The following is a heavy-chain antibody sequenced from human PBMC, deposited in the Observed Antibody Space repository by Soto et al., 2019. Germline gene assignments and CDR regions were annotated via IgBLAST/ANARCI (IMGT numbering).Heavy chain of an antibody. Sequence: EVQLLESGGGLVQPGGSLRLSCAASGFTFSSYAMSWVRQAPGKGLEWVSAISGSGGSTYYADFVKGRFTISRDNSKNTLYLQMNSLRAEDTAVYYCAKDPGSGWYTSQEYFQHWGQGTLVTVSS. V-gene: IGHV3-23*01. CDR3: AKDPGSGWYTSQEYFQH. CDR2: ISGSGGST. J-gene: IGHJ1*01. CDR1: GFTFSSYA. D-gene: IGHD6-19*01.